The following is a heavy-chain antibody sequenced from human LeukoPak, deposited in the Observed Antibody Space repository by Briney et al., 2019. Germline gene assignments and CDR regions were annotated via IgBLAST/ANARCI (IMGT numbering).Heavy chain of an antibody. CDR3: ARGVEPLAANTLAY. J-gene: IGHJ4*02. CDR2: LYSDGST. D-gene: IGHD3-16*01. Sequence: GGSLRLSCAASGFTLITNDMTWVRQAPGKGLEWVSVLYSDGSTKYADSVQGRFTISRDHSKNTLYLEMNSLSPDDTAVYYCARGVEPLAANTLAYWGQGTLVTVSS. V-gene: IGHV3-53*01. CDR1: GFTLITND.